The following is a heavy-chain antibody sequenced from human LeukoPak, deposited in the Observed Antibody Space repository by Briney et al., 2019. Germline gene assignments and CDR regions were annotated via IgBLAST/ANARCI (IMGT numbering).Heavy chain of an antibody. CDR3: ASDSSGYYPHAFDI. Sequence: GGSLRLSCAASGFTVSSNYMSWVRQAPGKGLEWVSVIYSGGSTYYADSVKGRFTISRDNSKNTLYLQMNSLRAEDTAVYYCASDSSGYYPHAFDIWGQGTMVTVSS. D-gene: IGHD3-22*01. V-gene: IGHV3-53*01. J-gene: IGHJ3*02. CDR2: IYSGGST. CDR1: GFTVSSNY.